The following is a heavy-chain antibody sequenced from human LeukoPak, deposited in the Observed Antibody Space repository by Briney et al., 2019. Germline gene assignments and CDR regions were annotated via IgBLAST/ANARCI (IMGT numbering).Heavy chain of an antibody. CDR2: INPNSGGT. Sequence: GASVKVSCKASGYTFTGHYLHWMRQAPGQGLEWMGWINPNSGGTNFAQKFQGRVTMTRDTPITTVYMELSSLKFDDTAVYFCGRGSAGTPPLDYWGQGTLVTVSS. D-gene: IGHD6-19*01. J-gene: IGHJ4*02. V-gene: IGHV1-2*02. CDR1: GYTFTGHY. CDR3: GRGSAGTPPLDY.